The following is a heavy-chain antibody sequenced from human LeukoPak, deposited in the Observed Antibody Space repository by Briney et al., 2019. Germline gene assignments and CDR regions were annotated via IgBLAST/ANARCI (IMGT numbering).Heavy chain of an antibody. V-gene: IGHV3-66*02. CDR1: GFTVSSNY. CDR3: ARDSQSLTGTPDY. CDR2: IYSGGST. J-gene: IGHJ4*02. D-gene: IGHD1-7*01. Sequence: GGSLRLSCAASGFTVSSNYMSWVRQAPGKGLEWVSVIYSGGSTYYADSVKGRFTISRDNSKNTLYLQMNSLRAEDTAVYYCARDSQSLTGTPDYWGQGTLVTVSS.